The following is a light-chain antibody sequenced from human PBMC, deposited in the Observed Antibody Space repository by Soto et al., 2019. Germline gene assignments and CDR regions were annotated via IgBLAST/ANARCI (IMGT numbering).Light chain of an antibody. CDR1: QDISTY. Sequence: DVPLTQSPSSLSASVGDRVTITCQASQDISTYLNWYQQRPGKAPKLLIYDASNLETGVPSRFSGSGSGTDFSFTINSLQPDDIATYYCQQYGESPFTFGPGTKVDVK. CDR2: DAS. J-gene: IGKJ3*01. V-gene: IGKV1-33*01. CDR3: QQYGESPFT.